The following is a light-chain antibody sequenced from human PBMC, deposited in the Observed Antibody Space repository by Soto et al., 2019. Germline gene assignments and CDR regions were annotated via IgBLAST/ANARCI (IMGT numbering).Light chain of an antibody. CDR1: SSDVGGYNY. J-gene: IGLJ2*01. V-gene: IGLV2-14*01. CDR3: SSYTTSSTYVV. Sequence: QSALTQPASVSGSPRQSITISCTGTSSDVGGYNYVSWYQQHPGKAPKLMIFGVSNRPSGVSNRFSGSKSDNTASLTISGLQAEDEADYYCSSYTTSSTYVVFGGGTKLTVL. CDR2: GVS.